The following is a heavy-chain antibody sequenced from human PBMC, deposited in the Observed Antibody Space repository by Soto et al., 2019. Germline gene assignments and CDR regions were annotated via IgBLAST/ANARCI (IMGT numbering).Heavy chain of an antibody. J-gene: IGHJ4*02. V-gene: IGHV3-20*04. CDR1: GFTFDDYG. Sequence: GGSLSLSCEASGFTFDDYGMSWVRPAPGKGLEWVSAINWNGGNTDYADSVKGRFTISRDNVKRSLYLQMNSLRVDDTAFYYCARGSFAHYFDHWGQGALVTVSS. CDR2: INWNGGNT. CDR3: ARGSFAHYFDH.